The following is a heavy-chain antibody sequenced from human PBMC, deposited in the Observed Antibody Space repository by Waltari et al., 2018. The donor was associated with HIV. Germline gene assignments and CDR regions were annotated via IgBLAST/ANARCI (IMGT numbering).Heavy chain of an antibody. CDR1: GGSISGYY. D-gene: IGHD2-21*02. Sequence: QVQLQESGPGLVKPSETLSLTCTVSGGSISGYYWSWVRQPPGKGLEWIVSISYSGTTDYSPSLKSRISTSVDTSNNQVILNLSSATAAGTAVYYCARDLGRVTTDESWYFDLWGRGTLVTVSS. V-gene: IGHV4-59*01. CDR3: ARDLGRVTTDESWYFDL. CDR2: ISYSGTT. J-gene: IGHJ2*01.